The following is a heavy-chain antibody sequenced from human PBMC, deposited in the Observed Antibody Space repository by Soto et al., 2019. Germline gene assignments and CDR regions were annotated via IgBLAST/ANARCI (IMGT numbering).Heavy chain of an antibody. V-gene: IGHV2-5*02. CDR2: IYWDDDK. D-gene: IGHD6-13*01. J-gene: IGHJ4*02. CDR1: GFSLTTSGMN. CDR3: AHSEGSSCLCDS. Sequence: QITLKESGPTLVRPTQTLTLTCTFSGFSLTTSGMNVGWIRQPPGKALEWLALIYWDDDKRYSPSLKNRLTITKDTSKHQVVLTMTNMDPVDTATYYGAHSEGSSCLCDSWGQGTLVTVSS.